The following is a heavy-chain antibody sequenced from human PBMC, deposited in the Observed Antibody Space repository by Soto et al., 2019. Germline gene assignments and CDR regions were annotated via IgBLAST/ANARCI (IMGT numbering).Heavy chain of an antibody. D-gene: IGHD6-6*01. CDR3: ARGNRPDFDY. J-gene: IGHJ4*02. Sequence: GGSLRLSCAASGFTFSSYGMHWVRQAPGKGLEWVAVIWDDGSTEFYADSVKGRFTISRGNSKNTLYLQMNSLRAGDTAVYYCARGNRPDFDYWGQGTLVTVSS. V-gene: IGHV3-33*01. CDR2: IWDDGSTE. CDR1: GFTFSSYG.